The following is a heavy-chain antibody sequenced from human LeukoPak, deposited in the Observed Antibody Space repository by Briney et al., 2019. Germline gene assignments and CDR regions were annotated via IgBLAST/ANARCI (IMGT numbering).Heavy chain of an antibody. CDR1: GGSISSYY. J-gene: IGHJ3*02. CDR2: IYYSGST. Sequence: PSETLSLTCTVSGGSISSYYWSWIRQPPWKGLEWIGYIYYSGSTNYNPSLKSRVTISVDTSKNQFSLKLSSVTAADTAVYYCAGSGYDSDAFDIWGQGTMVTVSS. D-gene: IGHD5-12*01. CDR3: AGSGYDSDAFDI. V-gene: IGHV4-59*01.